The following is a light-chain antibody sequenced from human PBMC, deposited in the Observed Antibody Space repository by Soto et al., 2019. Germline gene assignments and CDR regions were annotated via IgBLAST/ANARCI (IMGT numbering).Light chain of an antibody. CDR2: DAS. V-gene: IGKV1-39*01. CDR3: QQVNVYPST. Sequence: IPMTPSPSCLSASVGDIFTITCRASQSISIYLNWYQLKPGKAPNLLIYDASTLHSGVPSRFSGGGSGTDFTLTISSLQPEDFATYYCQQVNVYPSTFGGGTKVDIK. J-gene: IGKJ4*01. CDR1: QSISIY.